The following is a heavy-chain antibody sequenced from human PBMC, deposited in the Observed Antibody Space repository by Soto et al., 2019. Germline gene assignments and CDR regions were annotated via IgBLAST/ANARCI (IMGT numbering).Heavy chain of an antibody. D-gene: IGHD4-17*01. Sequence: SETLSLTCAVSGGSISSGGYSWSWIRQPPGKGLEWIGYIYHSGSTYYNPSLKSRVTISVDRSKNQFSLKLSSVTAADTAVYYCARDQGYGDYDYWGQGTLVTVS. CDR2: IYHSGST. CDR3: ARDQGYGDYDY. V-gene: IGHV4-30-2*01. J-gene: IGHJ4*02. CDR1: GGSISSGGYS.